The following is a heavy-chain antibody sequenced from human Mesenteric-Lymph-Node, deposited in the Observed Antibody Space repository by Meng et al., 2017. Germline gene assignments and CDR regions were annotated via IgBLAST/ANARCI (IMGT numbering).Heavy chain of an antibody. J-gene: IGHJ5*02. CDR2: IRQDGSDL. CDR1: RFTLSNYW. CDR3: ARHFHWFDP. D-gene: IGHD2/OR15-2a*01. Sequence: GESLKISCTASRFTLSNYWMSWVRQAPGKGLEWVANIRQDGSDLYYVNSVKGRFTISRDNSKNSLYLQMNSLRVEDTAVYYCARHFHWFDPWGQGPLVTVSS. V-gene: IGHV3-7*01.